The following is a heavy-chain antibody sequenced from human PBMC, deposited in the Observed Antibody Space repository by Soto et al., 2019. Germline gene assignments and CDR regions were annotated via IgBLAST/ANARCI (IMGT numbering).Heavy chain of an antibody. CDR1: GYTFSTHG. D-gene: IGHD6-19*01. V-gene: IGHV1-18*04. CDR3: AKEPGPRWSSGAPPGDWYFDF. CDR2: IAAYNGNT. J-gene: IGHJ2*01. Sequence: QIQLVQSGPEVKKPGASVTVSCRASGYTFSTHGISWFRQAPGQGLEWMGWIAAYNGNTNYAQKFQGRVAMTTDPYTSTVFKDLRSLTSDDTAVYVWAKEPGPRWSSGAPPGDWYFDFLGRGTLVTV.